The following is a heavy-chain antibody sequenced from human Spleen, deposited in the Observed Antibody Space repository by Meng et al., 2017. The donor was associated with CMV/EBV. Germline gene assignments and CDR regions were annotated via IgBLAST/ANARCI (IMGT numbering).Heavy chain of an antibody. Sequence: ESLKISCAASGFTFSSYAMSWVRQAPGKGLEWVSAISGSGGSTYYADSVKGRFTISRDNSKNTLYLQMNSLRAEDTAVYYCAKGNGVVPAASDYWGQGTLVTVSS. CDR1: GFTFSSYA. J-gene: IGHJ4*02. V-gene: IGHV3-23*01. CDR3: AKGNGVVPAASDY. CDR2: ISGSGGST. D-gene: IGHD2-2*01.